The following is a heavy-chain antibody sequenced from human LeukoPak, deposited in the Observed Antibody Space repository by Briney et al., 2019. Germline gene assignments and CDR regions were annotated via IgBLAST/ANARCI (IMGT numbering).Heavy chain of an antibody. Sequence: SETLSLTCAVSGYSISSGYYWGWIRQPPGKGLEWIGSIYHSGSTYYNPSLKSRVTISVDTSKNQFSLKLSSVTAADTAVYYCASLNYYGSGNYYYYYYMDVWGKGTTVTVSS. D-gene: IGHD3-10*01. CDR1: GYSISSGYY. CDR2: IYHSGST. V-gene: IGHV4-38-2*01. J-gene: IGHJ6*03. CDR3: ASLNYYGSGNYYYYYYMDV.